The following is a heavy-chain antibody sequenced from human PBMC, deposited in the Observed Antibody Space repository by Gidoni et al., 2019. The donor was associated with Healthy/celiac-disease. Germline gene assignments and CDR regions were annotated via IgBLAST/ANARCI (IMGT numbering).Heavy chain of an antibody. CDR2: ISYDGSNK. V-gene: IGHV3-30*18. J-gene: IGHJ4*02. CDR3: AKDEGEEVAGTFDY. Sequence: QVQLVESGGGVLQPGRSLRLSCAASGFTFSSYGMNWVRQAPGKGLEWLAVISYDGSNKSYADSVKGRFTISRDNSVNTLYLQMNSLGAEDTAVYYCAKDEGEEVAGTFDYWGQGTLVTVSS. D-gene: IGHD6-19*01. CDR1: GFTFSSYG.